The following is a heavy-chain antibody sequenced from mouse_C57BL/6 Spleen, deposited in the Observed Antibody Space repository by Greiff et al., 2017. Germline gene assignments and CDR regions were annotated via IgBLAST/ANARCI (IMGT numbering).Heavy chain of an antibody. Sequence: EVQLVESGGGLVQPGGSLKLSCAASGFTFSDYYMYWVRQTPEKRLEWVAYISNGGGSTYYPDTVKGRFTISRDNAKNTLYLQMSRLKSEDTAMYYCARHGTGTWFAYWGQGTLVTVSA. CDR1: GFTFSDYY. J-gene: IGHJ3*01. CDR2: ISNGGGST. CDR3: ARHGTGTWFAY. V-gene: IGHV5-12*01. D-gene: IGHD4-1*01.